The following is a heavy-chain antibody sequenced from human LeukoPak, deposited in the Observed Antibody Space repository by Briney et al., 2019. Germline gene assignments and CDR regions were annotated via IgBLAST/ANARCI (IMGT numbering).Heavy chain of an antibody. CDR3: ARVEWSSNARFYYYIYV. CDR2: IYYSGST. Sequence: LQTLCLSCTLSHGSISSGGYYCGSGREHPGKSLEWVGCIYYSGSTYYNPAPTSRVTPSVDTSTNQFSRQLSSVTAADTAVYYCARVEWSSNARFYYYIYVSGKRTTVTVSS. D-gene: IGHD3-10*01. J-gene: IGHJ6*03. V-gene: IGHV4-31*03. CDR1: HGSISSGGYY.